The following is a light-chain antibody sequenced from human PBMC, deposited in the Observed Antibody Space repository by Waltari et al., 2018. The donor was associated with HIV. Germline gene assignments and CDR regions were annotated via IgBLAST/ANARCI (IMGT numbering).Light chain of an antibody. CDR2: VGN. CDR3: CSYATSSTLV. J-gene: IGLJ2*01. V-gene: IGLV2-23*01. CDR1: SSDVGYYGL. Sequence: QSALTQPASVSGSPGQSITISCTGTSSDVGYYGLVSWYQQHPGKAPKLMIYVGNKRPSGISNRFSGSKSGNTASLTISGLQAEDEADYYCCSYATSSTLVFGGGTNLTVL.